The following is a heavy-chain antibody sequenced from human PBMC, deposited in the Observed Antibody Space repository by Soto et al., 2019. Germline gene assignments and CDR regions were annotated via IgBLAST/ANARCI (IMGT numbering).Heavy chain of an antibody. D-gene: IGHD6-13*01. V-gene: IGHV3-23*01. CDR2: ISGSGGST. CDR1: GFTFSSYA. CDR3: AKKGGKGAAATFYFDY. J-gene: IGHJ4*02. Sequence: AGGSLRLSCAASGFTFSSYAMSWVRQAPGKGLEWVSAISGSGGSTYYADSVKGRFTISRDNSKNTLYLQMNSLRAEDTAVYYCAKKGGKGAAATFYFDYWGQGTLVTGSS.